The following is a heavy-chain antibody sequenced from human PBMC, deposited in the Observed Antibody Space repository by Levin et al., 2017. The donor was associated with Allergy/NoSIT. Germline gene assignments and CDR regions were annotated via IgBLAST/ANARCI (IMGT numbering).Heavy chain of an antibody. CDR3: ASLIVGATRPFDY. CDR2: IKQDGSEK. V-gene: IGHV3-7*01. CDR1: GFTFSSYW. J-gene: IGHJ4*02. Sequence: PGGSLRLSCAASGFTFSSYWMSWVRQAPGKGLEWVANIKQDGSEKYYVDSVKGRFTISRDNAKNSLYLQMNSLRAEDTAVYYCASLIVGATRPFDYWGQGTLVTVSA. D-gene: IGHD1-26*01.